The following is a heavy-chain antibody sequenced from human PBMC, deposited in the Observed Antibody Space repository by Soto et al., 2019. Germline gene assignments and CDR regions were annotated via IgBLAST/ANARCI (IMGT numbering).Heavy chain of an antibody. CDR2: IDPSDSYT. CDR1: GYSFTSYW. V-gene: IGHV5-10-1*01. Sequence: TKPGESLKISCKGSGYSFTSYWISWVRQMPGKGLEWMGRIDPSDSYTNYSPSFQGHVTISADKSISTAYLQWSSLKASDTAMYYCASYALGDSSGYGPYAFDIWGQGTMVTVSS. CDR3: ASYALGDSSGYGPYAFDI. D-gene: IGHD3-22*01. J-gene: IGHJ3*02.